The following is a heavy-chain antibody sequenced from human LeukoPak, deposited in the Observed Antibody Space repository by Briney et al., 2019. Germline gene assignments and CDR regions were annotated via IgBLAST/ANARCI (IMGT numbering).Heavy chain of an antibody. J-gene: IGHJ4*02. Sequence: PGGSLRLSCAASGFTFSSYWMSWVRQAPGKGLEWVANIKQDGSEKYYVDSVKGRFTISRDNAKNSLYLQMNSLRAEDTAVYYCARESFYGDELPDFDYWGQGTLVTVSS. V-gene: IGHV3-7*01. CDR1: GFTFSSYW. CDR2: IKQDGSEK. CDR3: ARESFYGDELPDFDY. D-gene: IGHD4-17*01.